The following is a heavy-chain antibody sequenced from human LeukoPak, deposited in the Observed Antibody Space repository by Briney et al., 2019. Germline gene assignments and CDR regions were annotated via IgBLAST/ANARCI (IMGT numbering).Heavy chain of an antibody. J-gene: IGHJ4*02. Sequence: ASVKVSRKASGYTFTGYYMHWARRAPGQGLEWMGWINSNSGGTNYAQKFQGRVTMTRDTSISTAYMELSRLRSDDTAVYYCARDYGSGSYYTVGYWGQGTLVTVSS. V-gene: IGHV1-2*02. CDR2: INSNSGGT. CDR3: ARDYGSGSYYTVGY. CDR1: GYTFTGYY. D-gene: IGHD3-10*01.